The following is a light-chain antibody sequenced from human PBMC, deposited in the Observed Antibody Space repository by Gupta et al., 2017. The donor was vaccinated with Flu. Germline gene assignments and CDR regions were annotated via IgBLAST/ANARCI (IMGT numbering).Light chain of an antibody. J-gene: IGKJ1*01. CDR1: QSVSSY. Sequence: EIVLTQSPATLSLSPGERATLSCRASQSVSSYLAWYQQKPGQAPRLLIYDASNRATGIPARFSGSGSGTDFTLTISSLEPEDFAVYYCQQRSSWPSGTFAQWTKVDIK. CDR3: QQRSSWPSGT. V-gene: IGKV3-11*01. CDR2: DAS.